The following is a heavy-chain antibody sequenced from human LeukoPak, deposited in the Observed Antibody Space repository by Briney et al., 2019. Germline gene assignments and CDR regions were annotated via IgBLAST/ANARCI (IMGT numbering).Heavy chain of an antibody. V-gene: IGHV3-30*18. CDR3: AKEGGYSYGLYGMDV. J-gene: IGHJ6*02. CDR1: GFTFSSYG. CDR2: ISYDGGNK. D-gene: IGHD5-18*01. Sequence: PGRSLRLSCAASGFTFSSYGMHWVRQAPGKGLEWVAVISYDGGNKYYADSVKGRFTISRDNSKNTLYLQMNSLRAEDTAVYYCAKEGGYSYGLYGMDVWGQGTTVTVSS.